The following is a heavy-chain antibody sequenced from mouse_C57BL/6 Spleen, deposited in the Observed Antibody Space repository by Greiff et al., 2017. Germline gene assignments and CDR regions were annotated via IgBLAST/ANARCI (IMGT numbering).Heavy chain of an antibody. J-gene: IGHJ1*03. CDR2: ISSGSSTI. CDR1: GFTFSDYG. D-gene: IGHD2-4*01. CDR3: ARRDDYVWYFDV. V-gene: IGHV5-17*01. Sequence: EVKVVESGGGLVKPGGSLKLSCAASGFTFSDYGMHWVRQAPEQGLEWVAYISSGSSTIYYADTVKGRFTISRDNAKNTLCLQMASLRSEDTAMYYWARRDDYVWYFDVWGTGTTVTVSS.